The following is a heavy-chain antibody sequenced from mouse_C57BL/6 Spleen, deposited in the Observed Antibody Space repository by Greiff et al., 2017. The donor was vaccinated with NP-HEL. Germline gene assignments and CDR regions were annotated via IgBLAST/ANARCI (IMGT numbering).Heavy chain of an antibody. V-gene: IGHV1-5*01. J-gene: IGHJ3*01. D-gene: IGHD1-1*01. CDR1: GYTFTSYW. CDR2: IYPGNSDT. Sequence: VQLQQSGTVLARPGASVKMSCKTSGYTFTSYWMHWVKQRPGQGLEWIGAIYPGNSDTSYNQKFKGKAKLNAVTSASTAYMELSSLTNEDSAVYYCTRSYYYGSSPAWYAYWGKGTLVTVSA. CDR3: TRSYYYGSSPAWYAY.